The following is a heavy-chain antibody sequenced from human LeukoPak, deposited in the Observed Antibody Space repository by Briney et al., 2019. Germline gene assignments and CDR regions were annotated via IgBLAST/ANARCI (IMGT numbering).Heavy chain of an antibody. J-gene: IGHJ4*02. CDR3: ARPRRIQGAQPFDY. Sequence: SVKVSCKASEGTFSSYAISWVRQAPGQGLEWMGGIIPIFGTANYAQKFQGRVTITADESTSTAYMELSSLRSEDTAVYYCARPRRIQGAQPFDYWGQGTLVTVSS. CDR2: IIPIFGTA. CDR1: EGTFSSYA. V-gene: IGHV1-69*01. D-gene: IGHD3-10*01.